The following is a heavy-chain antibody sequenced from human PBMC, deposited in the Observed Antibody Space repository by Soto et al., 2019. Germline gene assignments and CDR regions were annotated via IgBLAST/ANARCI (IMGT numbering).Heavy chain of an antibody. CDR1: GFIVSSAW. J-gene: IGHJ5*02. V-gene: IGHV3-15*07. CDR2: IKSKIDGGTK. D-gene: IGHD2-21*02. Sequence: EVQLVESGGGLVKPGGSLRLSCTVSGFIVSSAWMNWVRQAPGKGLEWVGRIKSKIDGGTKDYAGPVQGRFTISLEESKIMLYLQMESLRTEDTAVYYCTTAPQWAVTEDTARSWGQGTLVTVSS. CDR3: TTAPQWAVTEDTARS.